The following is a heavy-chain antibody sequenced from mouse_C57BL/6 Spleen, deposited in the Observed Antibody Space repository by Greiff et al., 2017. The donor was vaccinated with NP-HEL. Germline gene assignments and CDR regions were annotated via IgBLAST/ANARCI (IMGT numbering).Heavy chain of an antibody. V-gene: IGHV1-69*01. CDR1: GYTFISYW. CDR2: IDPSDSYT. D-gene: IGHD1-1*01. CDR3: ARRSFIGGYFDY. J-gene: IGHJ2*01. Sequence: VQLQQPGAELVMPGASVKLSCKASGYTFISYWMHWVKQRPGQGLEWIGEIDPSDSYTNYNQKFKGKSTLTVDKSSSTAYMQLSSLTSEDSAVYYCARRSFIGGYFDYWGQGTTLTVSS.